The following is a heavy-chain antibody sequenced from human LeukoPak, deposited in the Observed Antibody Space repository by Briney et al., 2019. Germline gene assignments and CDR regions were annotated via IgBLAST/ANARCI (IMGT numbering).Heavy chain of an antibody. J-gene: IGHJ4*02. CDR2: ISAYNGNT. Sequence: GASVKVSCKASGYTFTSYGISWVRQAPGQGLEWMGWISAYNGNTNYAQKLQGRVTMTTDTSTSTAYMELRSLRSDDTAVYYCARDHRPWELLPDYFDYWGQGTLVTVSS. V-gene: IGHV1-18*01. CDR1: GYTFTSYG. CDR3: ARDHRPWELLPDYFDY. D-gene: IGHD1-26*01.